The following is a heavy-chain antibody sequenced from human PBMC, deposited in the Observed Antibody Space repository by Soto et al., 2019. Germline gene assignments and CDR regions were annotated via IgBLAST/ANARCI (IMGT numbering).Heavy chain of an antibody. V-gene: IGHV4-59*01. J-gene: IGHJ5*02. CDR1: GGSINSYY. D-gene: IGHD4-17*01. CDR2: IYYSGST. Sequence: AETLSPTCTVSGGSINSYYWSWIRQPPGKGLEWIGYIYYSGSTNYNPSLKSRVTISVDTSKNQFSLKLSSVTAADTAVYYCARNGDYGDYDNWFDPWGQGTLVTVSS. CDR3: ARNGDYGDYDNWFDP.